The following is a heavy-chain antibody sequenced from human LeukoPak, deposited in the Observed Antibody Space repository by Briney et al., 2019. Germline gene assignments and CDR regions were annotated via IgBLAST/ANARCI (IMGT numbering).Heavy chain of an antibody. Sequence: GGSLRLSCAASGFTFSSYAMSWVRQAPGKGLEWVSVISGSGGSTDYADSVKDRFTISRDNSKNTLYLQMNSLRAEDTAVYYCAKELYYHDSSGYYSPYVDYWGQGTLVTVSS. V-gene: IGHV3-23*01. CDR2: ISGSGGST. CDR3: AKELYYHDSSGYYSPYVDY. J-gene: IGHJ4*02. D-gene: IGHD3-22*01. CDR1: GFTFSSYA.